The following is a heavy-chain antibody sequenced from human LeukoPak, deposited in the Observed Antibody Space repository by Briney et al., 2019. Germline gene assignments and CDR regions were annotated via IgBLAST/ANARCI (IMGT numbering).Heavy chain of an antibody. V-gene: IGHV4-59*01. D-gene: IGHD2-2*01. J-gene: IGHJ4*02. CDR3: ARKGRGSSTNFYY. CDR2: ISYSGST. Sequence: SETLSLTCTVSGDSISSYYWSWIRQPPGRGLEWIGYISYSGSTNYNPSLKSRVTISVDTSKNQFSLKLNSVTAADTAVYYCARKGRGSSTNFYYWGQGTLVTVSS. CDR1: GDSISSYY.